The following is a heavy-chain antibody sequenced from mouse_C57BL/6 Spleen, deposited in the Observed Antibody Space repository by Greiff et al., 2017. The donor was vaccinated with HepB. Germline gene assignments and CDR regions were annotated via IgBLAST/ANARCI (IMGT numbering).Heavy chain of an antibody. D-gene: IGHD1-1*01. CDR3: ARGEYYGSIAD. V-gene: IGHV1-53*01. Sequence: QVQLQQPGPELVKPGASVKLSCKASGYTFTSYWMHWVKQRPGQGLEWIGIINPSNGGTNYNEKFKSKDTPTVDKSSSTAYMQLSSLTSEDSAVYYCARGEYYGSIADWGQGTLVTVSA. CDR2: INPSNGGT. J-gene: IGHJ3*01. CDR1: GYTFTSYW.